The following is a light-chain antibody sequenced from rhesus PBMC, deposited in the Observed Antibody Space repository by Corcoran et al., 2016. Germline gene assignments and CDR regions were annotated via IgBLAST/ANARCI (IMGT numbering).Light chain of an antibody. CDR1: QGITDD. CDR3: QHSYSVPLT. CDR2: EAS. J-gene: IGKJ4*01. Sequence: DIQMTQSPSSLSASLGDRVTITCRANQGITDDLSWYQQKPGESPKLLIYEASSLQSGIPSRCSGSGSGTDFTLTFSSLQSEDFATYYCQHSYSVPLTFGGGTKVEIK. V-gene: IGKV1-25*01.